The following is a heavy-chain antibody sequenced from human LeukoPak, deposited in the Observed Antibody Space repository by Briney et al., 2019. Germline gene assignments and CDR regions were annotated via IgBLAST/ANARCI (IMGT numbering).Heavy chain of an antibody. Sequence: SETLSLTCAVYGGSFSGYYWSWIRQPPGKGLEWIGEINHSGSTNYNPSLKSRVTISADTSKNQFSLKLSSVTAADTAVYYCARRMGTFDPWGQGTLVTVSS. CDR3: ARRMGTFDP. D-gene: IGHD3-16*01. CDR1: GGSFSGYY. V-gene: IGHV4-34*01. CDR2: INHSGST. J-gene: IGHJ5*02.